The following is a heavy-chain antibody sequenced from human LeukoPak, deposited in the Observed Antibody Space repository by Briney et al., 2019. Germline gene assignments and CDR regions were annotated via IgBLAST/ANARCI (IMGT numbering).Heavy chain of an antibody. CDR3: AKETPYPLSIAVAGKAFDI. J-gene: IGHJ3*02. CDR1: GFTFDDYA. V-gene: IGHV3-9*01. CDR2: ISWNSGSI. D-gene: IGHD6-19*01. Sequence: GRSLRLSCAASGFTFDDYAMHWVRQAPGKGLEWVSGISWNSGSIGYADSVKGRFTISRDNAKNSLYLQMNSLRAEDTALYYCAKETPYPLSIAVAGKAFDIWGQGTMVTVSS.